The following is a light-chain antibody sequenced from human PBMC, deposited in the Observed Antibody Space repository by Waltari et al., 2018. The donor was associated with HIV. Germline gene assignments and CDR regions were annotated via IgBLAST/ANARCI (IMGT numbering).Light chain of an antibody. J-gene: IGKJ3*01. V-gene: IGKV1-39*01. Sequence: DIQMTQSPSSLSASVGDRVTVTCRASQTVGNKLNWYQQKPGKAPKVLIYDANKLQSGVPSRFSGSGSETQFTLTISSLQPDDFATYFCQQSYSNPLTFGPGTKVDVK. CDR1: QTVGNK. CDR3: QQSYSNPLT. CDR2: DAN.